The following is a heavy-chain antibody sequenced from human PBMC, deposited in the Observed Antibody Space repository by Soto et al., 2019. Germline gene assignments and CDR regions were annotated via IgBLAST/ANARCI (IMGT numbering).Heavy chain of an antibody. CDR2: INHSGST. V-gene: IGHV4-34*01. Sequence: QVQLQQWGAGLLKPSETLSLTCAVYGGSFSGYYWSWIRQPPGKGLEWIGEINHSGSTNYNPSLKRRVTISVATSKNQFSLKLSSVTAADTAVYYCASLGSSGWYEGPEFDYWGQGTLVTVSS. CDR3: ASLGSSGWYEGPEFDY. CDR1: GGSFSGYY. D-gene: IGHD6-19*01. J-gene: IGHJ4*02.